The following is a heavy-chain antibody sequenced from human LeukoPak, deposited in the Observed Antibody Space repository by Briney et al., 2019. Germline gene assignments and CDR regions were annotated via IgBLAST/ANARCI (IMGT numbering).Heavy chain of an antibody. V-gene: IGHV4-4*02. D-gene: IGHD2-21*01. CDR2: IHHSGGT. Sequence: PSGTLSLTCTVSGASVSRNWWSWVRQPPGKGLEWIGEIHHSGGTNYNPSLKSRVTMSLDNSNNHFSLKLSSVTAADTAVYYCARDPLTYCGGDCYRPDAFDIWGQGTMVTVSS. J-gene: IGHJ3*02. CDR3: ARDPLTYCGGDCYRPDAFDI. CDR1: GASVSRNW.